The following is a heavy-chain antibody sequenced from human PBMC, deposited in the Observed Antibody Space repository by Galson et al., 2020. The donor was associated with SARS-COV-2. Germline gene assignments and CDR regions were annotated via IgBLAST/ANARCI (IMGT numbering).Heavy chain of an antibody. CDR2: IYTSGNT. D-gene: IGHD3-3*01. J-gene: IGHJ6*02. CDR1: GASIRSGRYH. Sequence: SETLSLTCTVSGASIRSGRYHWSWIRQPAGKGLESIGRIYTSGNTNYNPSLKSRVTISLATSKNQFSLRLRSVTAADTAVYYCARGEFLEFYYYGMDVWGQGTTVTVSS. CDR3: ARGEFLEFYYYGMDV. V-gene: IGHV4-61*02.